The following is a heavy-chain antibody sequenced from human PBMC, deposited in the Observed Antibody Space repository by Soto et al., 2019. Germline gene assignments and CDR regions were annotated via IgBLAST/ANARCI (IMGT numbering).Heavy chain of an antibody. CDR1: GFTVRKYW. J-gene: IGHJ4*02. Sequence: EVQLVESGGGLVQPGRSLRLSCVASGFTVRKYWMHWVRHTPGKGLVWLSRITSDGRSTSYADSVKGRFTISRDNANNTAFLQMDSLRAEDTAVYYCVKVGGFDFWGQGAVGT. V-gene: IGHV3-74*01. CDR2: ITSDGRST. D-gene: IGHD1-26*01. CDR3: VKVGGFDF.